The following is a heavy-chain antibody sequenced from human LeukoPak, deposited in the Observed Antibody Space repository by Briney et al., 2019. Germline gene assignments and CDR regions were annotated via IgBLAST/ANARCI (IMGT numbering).Heavy chain of an antibody. J-gene: IGHJ4*02. CDR1: GGSFSGYY. CDR3: ARGQRLVRGGDY. CDR2: INHSGST. D-gene: IGHD3-10*01. Sequence: PSETLSLTCAVYGGSFSGYYWSWIRQPPGKGLEWIGEINHSGSTNYNPSLTSRVTISVYPSKNQFSLKLSSVTAADTAVYYCARGQRLVRGGDYWGQGTLVTVSS. V-gene: IGHV4-34*01.